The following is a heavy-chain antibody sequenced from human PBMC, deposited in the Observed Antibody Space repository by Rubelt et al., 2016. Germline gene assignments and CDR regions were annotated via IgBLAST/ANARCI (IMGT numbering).Heavy chain of an antibody. J-gene: IGHJ4*02. V-gene: IGHV4-39*01. CDR3: ARRRNSGYDFDY. Sequence: QPQLQESGPGLVKTSETLSLTCTVSGGSVSRIDNYWGWIRQPLGTGLEWIGTIYYSGSTYYNPSLKRRLTISVDTSKNTFSLRVNAGTAADTAVDYCARRRNSGYDFDYWGQGTLVTVSS. D-gene: IGHD5-12*01. CDR2: IYYSGST. CDR1: GGSVSRIDNY.